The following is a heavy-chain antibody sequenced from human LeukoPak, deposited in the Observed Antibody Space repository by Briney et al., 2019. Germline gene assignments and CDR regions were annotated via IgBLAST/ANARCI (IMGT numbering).Heavy chain of an antibody. V-gene: IGHV7-4-1*02. CDR2: IHPSTGNP. D-gene: IGHD3-16*02. CDR3: ARAFQSLGGLSLPDY. Sequence: SVKASCLASTHSLANLAMNWVRQLAGQGLEWIGWIHPSTGNPTYAQGFTGRFVFSLDTSVSTTYLQISSLKAEDTAVYFCARAFQSLGGLSLPDYWGQGTLVTVSS. CDR1: THSLANLA. J-gene: IGHJ4*02.